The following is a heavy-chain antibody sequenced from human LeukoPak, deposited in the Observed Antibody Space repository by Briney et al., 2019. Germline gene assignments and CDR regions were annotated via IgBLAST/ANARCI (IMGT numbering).Heavy chain of an antibody. CDR1: GYTFTGYY. D-gene: IGHD1-26*01. CDR3: ARVRVGATYENNWFDP. J-gene: IGHJ5*02. Sequence: ASVKVSCKASGYTFTGYYMHWVRQAPGQGLEWMGWINPNSGGTNYAQKFQGRVTMTRDTSISTAYMELSSLRSDDTAVYYCARVRVGATYENNWFDPWGQGTLVTVSS. CDR2: INPNSGGT. V-gene: IGHV1-2*02.